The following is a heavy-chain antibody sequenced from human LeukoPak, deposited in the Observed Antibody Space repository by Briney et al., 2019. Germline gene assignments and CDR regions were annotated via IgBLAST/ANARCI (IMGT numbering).Heavy chain of an antibody. J-gene: IGHJ4*02. CDR2: IRNDGSNE. CDR1: GFTFSNYG. D-gene: IGHD3-10*01. CDR3: AKTGNFGGDDY. V-gene: IGHV3-30*02. Sequence: PGGSLRLSCAASGFTFSNYGMHWVRQAPGSGLEWVAFIRNDGSNEYYADSVKGRFTIPRDNSKNTLYLQMNSLRAEDTAVYYCAKTGNFGGDDYWGQGTLVTVSS.